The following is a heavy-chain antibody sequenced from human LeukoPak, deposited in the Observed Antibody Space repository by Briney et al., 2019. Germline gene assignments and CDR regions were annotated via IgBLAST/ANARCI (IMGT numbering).Heavy chain of an antibody. CDR2: ISYDGSNK. CDR1: GFTFSSYG. J-gene: IGHJ4*02. V-gene: IGHV3-30*18. Sequence: GGSLRLSCAASGFTFSSYGMHWVRQAPGKGLEWVAVISYDGSNKYYADSVKGRFTISRDNSKNTLYLQMNSLRAEDTAVYYCAKEGDSWELLGYFDYWGQGTLVTVSS. D-gene: IGHD1-26*01. CDR3: AKEGDSWELLGYFDY.